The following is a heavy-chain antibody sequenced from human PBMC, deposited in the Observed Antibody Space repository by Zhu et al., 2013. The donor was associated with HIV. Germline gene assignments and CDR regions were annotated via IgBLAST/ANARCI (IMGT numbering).Heavy chain of an antibody. CDR1: GGTFINYA. D-gene: IGHD6-13*01. V-gene: IGHV1-69*12. Sequence: QVQLVQSGAEVKKPGSSVKVSCKASGGTFINYAINWVRQAPGQGLEWMGGIIPLFGKAKYAQKFQDRVTITADESTRTAYMELSSLTSEDTAVYYCARSREQYLVFSDFDYWGQGTLVTVSS. J-gene: IGHJ4*02. CDR3: ARSREQYLVFSDFDY. CDR2: IIPLFGKA.